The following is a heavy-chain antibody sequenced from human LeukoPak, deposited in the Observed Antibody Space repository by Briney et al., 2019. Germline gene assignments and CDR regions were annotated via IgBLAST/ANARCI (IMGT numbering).Heavy chain of an antibody. J-gene: IGHJ4*02. CDR1: GGSISSSSYY. D-gene: IGHD6-19*01. CDR2: INHSGST. V-gene: IGHV4-39*07. Sequence: SETLSLTCTVSGGSISSSSYYWGWIRQPPGKGLEWIGEINHSGSTNYNPSLKSRVTISVDTSKNQFSLKLSSVTAADTAVYYCARGRRRELRIAVAGTMGYYFDYWGQGTLVTVSS. CDR3: ARGRRRELRIAVAGTMGYYFDY.